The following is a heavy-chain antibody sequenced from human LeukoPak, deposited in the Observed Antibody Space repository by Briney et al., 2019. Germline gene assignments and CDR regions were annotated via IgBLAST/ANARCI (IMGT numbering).Heavy chain of an antibody. CDR1: GFTFSTYG. CDR3: ASSGRSGELSTYYYYMDV. CDR2: ISGSGGST. Sequence: GGSLRLSCAASGFTFSTYGMSWVRQAPGKGLEWVSGISGSGGSTYYADSVKGRFTISRDNSKNTLYLQMNSLRAEDTAVYYCASSGRSGELSTYYYYMDVWGKGTTVTISS. D-gene: IGHD3-10*01. J-gene: IGHJ6*03. V-gene: IGHV3-23*01.